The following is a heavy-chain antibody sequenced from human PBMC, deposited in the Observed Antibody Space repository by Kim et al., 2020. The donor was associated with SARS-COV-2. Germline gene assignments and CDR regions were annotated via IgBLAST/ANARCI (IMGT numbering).Heavy chain of an antibody. CDR3: ARFCDDYNINMEGNWFDP. D-gene: IGHD3-10*01. J-gene: IGHJ5*02. V-gene: IGHV4-31*03. CDR2: IYYSGST. Sequence: SETLSLTCTVSGGSISSGGYYWSWIRQHPGKGLEWIGYIYYSGSTYYNPSLKSRVTISVDTSKNQFSLKLSSVTAADTAVYYCARFCDDYNINMEGNWFDPWGQGTLVTVSS. CDR1: GGSISSGGYY.